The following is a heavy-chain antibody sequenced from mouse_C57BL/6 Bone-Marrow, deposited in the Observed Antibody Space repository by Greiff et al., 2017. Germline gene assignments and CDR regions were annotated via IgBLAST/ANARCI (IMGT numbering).Heavy chain of an antibody. D-gene: IGHD1-2*01. CDR2: ISSGGSYT. CDR1: GFTFSSYG. CDR3: GRHGTAFGFAY. J-gene: IGHJ3*01. Sequence: EVKVVESGGDLVKPGGSLKLSCAASGFTFSSYGMSWVRQTPDKRLEWVATISSGGSYTYYPDSVKGRFTISRDNAKNTLYLQMSSLKSEDTAMYYCGRHGTAFGFAYWGQGPLVTAAA. V-gene: IGHV5-6*01.